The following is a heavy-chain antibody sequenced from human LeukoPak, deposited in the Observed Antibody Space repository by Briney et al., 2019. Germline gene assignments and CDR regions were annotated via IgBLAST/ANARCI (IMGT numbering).Heavy chain of an antibody. CDR3: ARVWGGGIAAPRH. Sequence: ASVKVSCKASGYTFTSYGISWVRQAPGQGLEWMGWINPNSGGTNYAQKFQGRVTMTRDTSISTAYMELSRLRSDDTAVYYCARVWGGGIAAPRHWGQGTLVTVSS. CDR2: INPNSGGT. D-gene: IGHD6-6*01. CDR1: GYTFTSYG. J-gene: IGHJ4*02. V-gene: IGHV1-2*02.